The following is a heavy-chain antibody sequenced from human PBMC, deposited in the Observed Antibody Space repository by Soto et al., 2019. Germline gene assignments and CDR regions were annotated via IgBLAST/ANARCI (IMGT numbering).Heavy chain of an antibody. D-gene: IGHD6-13*01. V-gene: IGHV3-21*01. CDR2: ISSSSSYI. Sequence: GESLKISCAASGFTFSSYSMNWVRQAPGKGLEWVSSISSSSSYIYYADSVKGRFTISRDNAKNSLYLQMNSLRAEDTAVYYCARDQLEYYYYGMDVCGQGTTVTVSS. CDR3: ARDQLEYYYYGMDV. CDR1: GFTFSSYS. J-gene: IGHJ6*02.